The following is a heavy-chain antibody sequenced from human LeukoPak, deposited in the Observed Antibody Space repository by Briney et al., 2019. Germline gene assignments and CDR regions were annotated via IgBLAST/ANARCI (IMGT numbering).Heavy chain of an antibody. CDR3: ARGTAARRGSVDY. CDR1: GFTFGSYS. D-gene: IGHD6-6*01. J-gene: IGHJ4*02. V-gene: IGHV3-21*01. CDR2: ISSSSSYI. Sequence: PGGSLRLSCAASGFTFGSYSMNWVREAPGKGVEWVSSISSSSSYIYYADSVKGRFTISRDNAKNSLYLQMNSLRAEDTAVYYCARGTAARRGSVDYWGQGTLVTVSS.